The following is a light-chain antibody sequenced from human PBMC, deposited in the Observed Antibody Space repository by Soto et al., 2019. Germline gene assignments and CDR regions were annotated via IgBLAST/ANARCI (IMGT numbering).Light chain of an antibody. J-gene: IGKJ4*01. CDR1: QSVPRSY. Sequence: IVFTQYPGTLSVSPMEEATLSYMCSQSVPRSYLAWYQQKPGQATRLLIYGTSSRATGIPDRFSGGGSGTDFTLTISRLEPEDFAAYYCQQFSSYPHTFGGGAKLDIK. CDR3: QQFSSYPHT. CDR2: GTS. V-gene: IGKV3-20*01.